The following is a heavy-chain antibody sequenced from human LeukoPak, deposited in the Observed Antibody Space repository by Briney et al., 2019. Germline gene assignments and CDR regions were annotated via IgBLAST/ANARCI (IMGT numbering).Heavy chain of an antibody. J-gene: IGHJ5*02. CDR3: ARQNIYCSRTSCYEVDWFDP. CDR1: GGSFSGYY. V-gene: IGHV4-39*01. D-gene: IGHD2-2*01. CDR2: MYYSGST. Sequence: PSETLSLTCAVYGGSFSGYYWGWIRQPPGKGLEWIGSMYYSGSTYYNPSLKSRVTISVDTSKNQFSLKLSSVTAADTAVYYCARQNIYCSRTSCYEVDWFDPWGQGTLVTVSS.